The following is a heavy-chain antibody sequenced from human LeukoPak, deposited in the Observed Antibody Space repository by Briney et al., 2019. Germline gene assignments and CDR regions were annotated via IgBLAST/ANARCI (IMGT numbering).Heavy chain of an antibody. D-gene: IGHD1-26*01. CDR3: ARSWVFDY. J-gene: IGHJ4*02. CDR2: IYYSGST. Sequence: PSETLSLTCAVSGGSLSSYYWSWVRQPPGKGLEWIGYIYYSGSTNYNPSLKSRVTISVDTSKNQFSLKLSSVTAADTAVYYCARSWVFDYWGQGTLVTVSS. V-gene: IGHV4-59*12. CDR1: GGSLSSYY.